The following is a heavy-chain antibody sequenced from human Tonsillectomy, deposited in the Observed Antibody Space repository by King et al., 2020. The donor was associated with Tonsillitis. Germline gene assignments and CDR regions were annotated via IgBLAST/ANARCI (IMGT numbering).Heavy chain of an antibody. J-gene: IGHJ6*02. V-gene: IGHV5-51*01. D-gene: IGHD3-22*01. CDR3: ASRYYYDSSGLEGIYGMDV. CDR2: IYPGDSDT. CDR1: GYSFTSYW. Sequence: VQLVESGAEVKKPGESLKISCKGSGYSFTSYWIGWVRQMPGKGLEWMGIIYPGDSDTRYSPSFQGQVTISADKSISTAYLQWSSLKASDTAMYYCASRYYYDSSGLEGIYGMDVWGQGTTVTVSS.